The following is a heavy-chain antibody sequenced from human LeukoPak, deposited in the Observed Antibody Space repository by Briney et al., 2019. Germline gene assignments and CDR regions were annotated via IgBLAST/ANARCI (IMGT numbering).Heavy chain of an antibody. Sequence: GGSLRLSCAASGFTFDDYGMSWVRQAPGKGLEWVSGINWNGGSTGYADSVKGRFTISRDNAKNSLYLQMNSLRAEDTAVYYCARVPTVTKPFVIDYWGQGTLVTVSS. D-gene: IGHD4-17*01. V-gene: IGHV3-20*04. J-gene: IGHJ4*02. CDR1: GFTFDDYG. CDR3: ARVPTVTKPFVIDY. CDR2: INWNGGST.